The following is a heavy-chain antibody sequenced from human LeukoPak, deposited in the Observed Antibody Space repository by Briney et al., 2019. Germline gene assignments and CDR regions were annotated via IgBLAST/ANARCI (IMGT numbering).Heavy chain of an antibody. V-gene: IGHV3-21*01. Sequence: GGSLRLSCAASGFTFSSYSINWVRQAPGKGLEWVSSISSTSSNIYYADSVKGRFTISRDNAKNSLYLQMNSLRAEDTAVYYCAPLGGSDSGAAYYYDSSGPTPARSDDYWGQGTLVTVSS. CDR3: APLGGSDSGAAYYYDSSGPTPARSDDY. CDR2: ISSTSSNI. J-gene: IGHJ4*02. CDR1: GFTFSSYS. D-gene: IGHD3-22*01.